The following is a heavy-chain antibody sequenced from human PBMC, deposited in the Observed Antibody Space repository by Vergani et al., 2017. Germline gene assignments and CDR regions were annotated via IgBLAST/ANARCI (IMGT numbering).Heavy chain of an antibody. CDR1: GGPLSGYF. CDR3: AGVTVTTEDFFDL. CDR2: MSHRGIS. Sequence: QVHLQESGAGLLRPSETLSLTCTVHGGPLSGYFWGWIRQPPGKGLEWIGEMSHRGISNYNPSLKSRVTLSLDLSHNKFSLTLKSTTAADSALYYCAGVTVTTEDFFDLWGQGTLVTVSS. V-gene: IGHV4-34*01. D-gene: IGHD4-17*01. J-gene: IGHJ5*02.